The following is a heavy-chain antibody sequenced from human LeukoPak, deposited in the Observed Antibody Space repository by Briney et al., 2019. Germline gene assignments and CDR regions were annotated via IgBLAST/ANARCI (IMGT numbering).Heavy chain of an antibody. Sequence: SETLSLTCAVYGGSFSGYYWSWIRQPPGKGLEWIGEINHSGSTNYNPSLKSRVTISVDTSKNQFSLKLSSVTAADTAVYYCARGQVQGNRFKLGLPRYFQHWGQGTLVTVSS. V-gene: IGHV4-34*01. CDR3: ARGQVQGNRFKLGLPRYFQH. D-gene: IGHD1-7*01. CDR2: INHSGST. CDR1: GGSFSGYY. J-gene: IGHJ1*01.